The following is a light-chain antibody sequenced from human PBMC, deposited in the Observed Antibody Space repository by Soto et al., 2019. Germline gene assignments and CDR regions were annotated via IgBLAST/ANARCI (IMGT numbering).Light chain of an antibody. CDR1: SSDVGSGSHNL. Sequence: QSVLTQPASVSGSPGQSITISCTGTSSDVGSGSHNLVSWYQQRPGKAPKVIIYEGTKRPSGVSNRFSGSKSGNTASLTISGLQAEDEADYYCCSYAGSFTYVFGTGTKATVL. V-gene: IGLV2-23*01. J-gene: IGLJ1*01. CDR3: CSYAGSFTYV. CDR2: EGT.